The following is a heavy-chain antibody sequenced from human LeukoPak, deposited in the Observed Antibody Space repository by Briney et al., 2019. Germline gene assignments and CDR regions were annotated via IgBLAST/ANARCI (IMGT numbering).Heavy chain of an antibody. Sequence: ASVKVSCKASGGTFSSYAISWVRPAPGQGLEWMGGIIPIFGTANYAQKFQSRVTITADKSTSTAYMELSSLRSEDTAVYYCARDLATMVRGVKIYGMDVWGKGTTVTVSS. CDR1: GGTFSSYA. CDR2: IIPIFGTA. J-gene: IGHJ6*04. CDR3: ARDLATMVRGVKIYGMDV. D-gene: IGHD3-10*01. V-gene: IGHV1-69*06.